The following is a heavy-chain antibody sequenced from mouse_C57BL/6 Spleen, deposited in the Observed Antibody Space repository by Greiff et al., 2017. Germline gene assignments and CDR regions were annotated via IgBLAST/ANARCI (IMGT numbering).Heavy chain of an antibody. CDR3: ARSDGIGYDGV. D-gene: IGHD1-1*01. Sequence: EVKLQESGPGLAKPSQTLSLTCSVTGYSITSDYWNWIRQFPGNKLEYMGYISYSGSTYYYPSLKSRISITRDTSKNQYYLQLHSVTTEDTATYYCARSDGIGYDGVWGTGTTGTGSS. CDR2: ISYSGST. J-gene: IGHJ1*03. V-gene: IGHV3-8*01. CDR1: GYSITSDY.